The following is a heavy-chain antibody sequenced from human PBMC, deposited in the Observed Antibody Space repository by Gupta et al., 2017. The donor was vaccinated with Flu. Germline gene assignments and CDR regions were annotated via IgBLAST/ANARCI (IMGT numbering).Heavy chain of an antibody. J-gene: IGHJ2*01. Sequence: EEQLVPSGAEVKKPGESLRISCEGSGYSFTSFWISWVRQMPGEGLEWMGRIDPSSSYTIYSPSFEGLVTISTDKSINTAYLQWSSLKASDTAIYYCASTSYYGGNSGWYFDLWGRGTLVTVSS. CDR1: GYSFTSFW. D-gene: IGHD4-23*01. CDR2: IDPSSSYT. V-gene: IGHV5-10-1*01. CDR3: ASTSYYGGNSGWYFDL.